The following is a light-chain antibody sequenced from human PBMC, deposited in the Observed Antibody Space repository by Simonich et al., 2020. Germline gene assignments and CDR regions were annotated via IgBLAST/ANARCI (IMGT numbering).Light chain of an antibody. CDR3: QQYDNLPIT. V-gene: IGKV1-5*03. Sequence: DIQMTQSPSTLSASVGDRVTITCRASQSISSWLAWYQQKTGKAPKLLIYKASSLESGVPSRFSGSGSGTDFTFTISSLQPEDIATYYCQQYDNLPITFGPGTKVDIK. CDR1: QSISSW. J-gene: IGKJ3*01. CDR2: KAS.